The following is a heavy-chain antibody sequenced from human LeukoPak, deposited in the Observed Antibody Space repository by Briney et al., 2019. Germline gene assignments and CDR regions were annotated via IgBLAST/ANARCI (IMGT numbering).Heavy chain of an antibody. D-gene: IGHD4-17*01. V-gene: IGHV4-39*07. CDR1: GGSISTSNYY. CDR3: ARSFYGDYGFDP. CDR2: IFYSGST. Sequence: SETLSLTCTVSGGSISTSNYYWGWIRQPPGKGLEWIGNIFYSGSTYYSPSLRSRVTISVDTSKNQFSLKLSSVTAADTAVYYCARSFYGDYGFDPWGQGTLVTVSS. J-gene: IGHJ5*02.